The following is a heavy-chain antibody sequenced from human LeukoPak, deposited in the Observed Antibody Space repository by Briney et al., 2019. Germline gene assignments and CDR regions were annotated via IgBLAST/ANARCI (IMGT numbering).Heavy chain of an antibody. D-gene: IGHD3-10*01. CDR2: ISVYNGNT. J-gene: IGHJ6*02. V-gene: IGHV1-18*01. Sequence: GASVKVSCKTSGNTSNRYGISWVRQAPGQGLEWMGWISVYNGNTNYAKKFQGRITMTTDTSTSTAYMGLRSLTYDDTAVYYCARVASSNYYYGLDVWGQGTLVTVS. CDR3: ARVASSNYYYGLDV. CDR1: GNTSNRYG.